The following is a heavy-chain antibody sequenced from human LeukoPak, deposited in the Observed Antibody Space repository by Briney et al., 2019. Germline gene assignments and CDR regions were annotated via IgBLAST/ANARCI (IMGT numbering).Heavy chain of an antibody. CDR1: GFTFSSYA. D-gene: IGHD6-6*01. J-gene: IGHJ4*02. V-gene: IGHV3-23*01. Sequence: GGSLRLSCAASGFTFSSYAMSWVRQAPGKGLEWVSAISGSGGSTYYADSVKGRFTISRDNSKNTLYLQMNSLRAEDTAVYYCAKDDLLPRYSSSPESSFDYWGQGTLVTVSS. CDR3: AKDDLLPRYSSSPESSFDY. CDR2: ISGSGGST.